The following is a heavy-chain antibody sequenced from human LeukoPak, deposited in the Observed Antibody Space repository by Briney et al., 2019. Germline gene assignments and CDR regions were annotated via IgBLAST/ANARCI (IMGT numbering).Heavy chain of an antibody. V-gene: IGHV3-21*04. CDR1: GFTFSSYS. CDR3: AKGYSGYDLSFDY. Sequence: GGSLRLSCAASGFTFSSYSMNWVRQAPGKGLEWVSSISSSDTYIYHADSVKGRFTISRGNSKNTLYLQMNSLRAEDTAVYYCAKGYSGYDLSFDYWGQGTLVTVSS. D-gene: IGHD5-12*01. CDR2: ISSSDTYI. J-gene: IGHJ4*02.